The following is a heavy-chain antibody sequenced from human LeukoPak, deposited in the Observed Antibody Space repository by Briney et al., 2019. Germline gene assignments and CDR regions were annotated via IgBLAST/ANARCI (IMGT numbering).Heavy chain of an antibody. Sequence: ASVKVSCKASGYTFTSYYMHWVRQAPGQGLEWMGIINPSGGSTSYAQKFQGRVTMTRDTSTSTVYMELSSLRSEDTAVYYCASRRKGYSSGWNWFDPWGQGTLVTVSS. CDR3: ASRRKGYSSGWNWFDP. CDR1: GYTFTSYY. J-gene: IGHJ5*02. D-gene: IGHD6-19*01. V-gene: IGHV1-46*01. CDR2: INPSGGST.